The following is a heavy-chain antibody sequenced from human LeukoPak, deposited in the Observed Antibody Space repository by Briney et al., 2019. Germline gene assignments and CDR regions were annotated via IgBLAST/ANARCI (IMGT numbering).Heavy chain of an antibody. CDR3: ARVGRDSSGYYYVSYYFDY. CDR1: GGPISSGGYY. CDR2: IYYSGST. D-gene: IGHD3-22*01. V-gene: IGHV4-31*03. J-gene: IGHJ4*02. Sequence: SQTLSLTCTVSGGPISSGGYYWSWIRQHPGKGLEWIGYIYYSGSTYYNPSLKSRVTISVDTSKNRFSLKLSSVTAADTAVYYCARVGRDSSGYYYVSYYFDYWGQGTLVTVSS.